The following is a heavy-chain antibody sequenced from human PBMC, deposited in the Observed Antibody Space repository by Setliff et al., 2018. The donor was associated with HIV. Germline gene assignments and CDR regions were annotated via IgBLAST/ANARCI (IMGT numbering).Heavy chain of an antibody. CDR1: GYTFSAYY. J-gene: IGHJ6*03. D-gene: IGHD3-10*01. CDR2: MNPNSGGA. V-gene: IGHV1-2*02. Sequence: ASVKVSCKASGYTFSAYYIHWVRQAPGQGLEWMGWMNPNSGGANSARMFQGKINMTRDSSINTAYLELSNLTYDDSAIYYCARKRRGYYGSGSYFGFYFYYHMDVWGQGTTVTVS. CDR3: ARKRRGYYGSGSYFGFYFYYHMDV.